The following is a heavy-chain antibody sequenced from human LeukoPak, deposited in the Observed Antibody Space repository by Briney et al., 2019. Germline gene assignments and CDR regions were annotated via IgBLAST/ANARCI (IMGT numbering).Heavy chain of an antibody. CDR1: GYTFTSYG. CDR2: ISPYNGNT. V-gene: IGHV1-18*01. J-gene: IGHJ4*02. Sequence: ASVKVSCKASGYTFTSYGISWVRQAPGQGLEWMGWISPYNGNTNYAQKLQGRVTMTTDTSTTTAYMELRSLRSDDTAVYYCAREMAKIVNQFDYWGREPWSPSPQ. CDR3: AREMAKIVNQFDY. D-gene: IGHD5-24*01.